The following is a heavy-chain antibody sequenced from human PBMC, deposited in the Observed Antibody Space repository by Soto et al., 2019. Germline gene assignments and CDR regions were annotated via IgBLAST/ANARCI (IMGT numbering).Heavy chain of an antibody. Sequence: QVQLVQSGAEVKKPGSSVKVSCTASGDTFNFYTISWVRQAPGQGLEWMGRIIPMVDMSDYAQKFRGRVTIIADKSTSTAYMELRSLRSEDPAMYYCATNYGSGSTHFDYWGQGTMVTVSS. CDR2: IIPMVDMS. V-gene: IGHV1-69*02. J-gene: IGHJ4*02. CDR3: ATNYGSGSTHFDY. CDR1: GDTFNFYT. D-gene: IGHD3-10*01.